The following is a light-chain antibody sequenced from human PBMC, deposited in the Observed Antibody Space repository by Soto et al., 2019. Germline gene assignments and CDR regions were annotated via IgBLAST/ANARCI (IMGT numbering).Light chain of an antibody. V-gene: IGKV3-15*01. Sequence: EIVMTQSPGTLAVSPGERSTLSCRASQSVSSNLAWYQQKPGQAPRLLIYGASTRATGIPARFSGSGSGTEFTLTISSLQSEDFAVYYCQQYNNWPLTFGQGTRLEI. CDR1: QSVSSN. CDR2: GAS. J-gene: IGKJ5*01. CDR3: QQYNNWPLT.